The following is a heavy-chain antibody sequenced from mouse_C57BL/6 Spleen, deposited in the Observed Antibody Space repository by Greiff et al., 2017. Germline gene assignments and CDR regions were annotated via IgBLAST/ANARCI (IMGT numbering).Heavy chain of an antibody. CDR3: ARGYSNYIYYYAMDY. V-gene: IGHV1-59*01. CDR2: IDPSDSYT. Sequence: QVQLQQPGAELVRPGTSVKLSCKASGYTFTSYWLHWVKQRPGQGLERIGVIDPSDSYTNYNQKLKGKATLTVDTSSTTAYMQLSSLTSEDSAVYYCARGYSNYIYYYAMDYWGQGTSVSVSS. D-gene: IGHD2-5*01. CDR1: GYTFTSYW. J-gene: IGHJ4*01.